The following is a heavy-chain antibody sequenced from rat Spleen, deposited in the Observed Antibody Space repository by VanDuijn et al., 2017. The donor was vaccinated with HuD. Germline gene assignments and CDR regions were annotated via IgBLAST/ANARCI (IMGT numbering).Heavy chain of an antibody. Sequence: EVQLVESDGGLVQPGRSLKLSCAASGFTFSDHFMAWVRQVPTMGLEWVATISYDGSDTYYRDSVKGRFTISRDNTKNTLYLQMDSLRSEDTATYYCARPLYYYSGPYYFDYWGQGVMVTVSS. D-gene: IGHD1-1*01. CDR1: GFTFSDHF. CDR2: ISYDGSDT. V-gene: IGHV5-29*01. J-gene: IGHJ2*01. CDR3: ARPLYYYSGPYYFDY.